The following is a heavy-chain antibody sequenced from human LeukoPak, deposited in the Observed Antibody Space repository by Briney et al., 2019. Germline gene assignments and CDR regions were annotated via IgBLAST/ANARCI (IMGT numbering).Heavy chain of an antibody. CDR1: GGSFSGYY. CDR3: AVDTAMANGY. D-gene: IGHD5-18*01. Sequence: PSETLSLTCAVYGGSFSGYYWSWIRQPPGKGLEWIGEINHSGSTNYNPSLKSRVTISVDTSKNQFSLKLSSVTAADTAVYYCAVDTAMANGYWGQGTLVTVSS. J-gene: IGHJ4*02. V-gene: IGHV4-34*01. CDR2: INHSGST.